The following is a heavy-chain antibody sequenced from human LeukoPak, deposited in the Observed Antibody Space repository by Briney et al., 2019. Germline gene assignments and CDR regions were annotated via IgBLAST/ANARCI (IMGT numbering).Heavy chain of an antibody. CDR2: ISCSGGST. Sequence: GGSLRLSCAASGFTFSSYAMSWVRQAPGKGLEWVSAISCSGGSTYYAASVNGRFTISRDNSKNTLYLPMNSLRGEDTAVYYCESAGKGYWGQGTLVTVSS. V-gene: IGHV3-23*01. D-gene: IGHD6-19*01. J-gene: IGHJ4*02. CDR3: ESAGKGY. CDR1: GFTFSSYA.